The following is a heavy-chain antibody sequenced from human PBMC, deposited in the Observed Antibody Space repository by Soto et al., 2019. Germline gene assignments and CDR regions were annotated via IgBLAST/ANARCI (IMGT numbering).Heavy chain of an antibody. J-gene: IGHJ5*02. CDR3: AKHGIAWDQTLSQPNWFDP. V-gene: IGHV3-30*18. Sequence: GGSLRLSCAASGFTFSNYAIQWVRQAPGRGLEWVTVISFDGSNKYYADSVKGRFTISRDNSKNTVYLQMNSLRVEGTAVYYCAKHGIAWDQTLSQPNWFDPWGQGTLVTVSS. D-gene: IGHD2-2*01. CDR2: ISFDGSNK. CDR1: GFTFSNYA.